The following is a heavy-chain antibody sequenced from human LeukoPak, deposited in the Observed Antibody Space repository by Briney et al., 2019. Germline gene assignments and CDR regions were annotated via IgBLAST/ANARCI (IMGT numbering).Heavy chain of an antibody. CDR3: AKWPNWGSVDY. J-gene: IGHJ4*02. CDR1: GFTFSSYG. D-gene: IGHD7-27*01. Sequence: GGTLRLSCAASGFTFSSYGVSWVRQAPGKGLEWVSAISGSGGSTYYADSVKGRFTISRDNSKNTLYLQMNSLRAEDTAVYYCAKWPNWGSVDYWGQGTLVTVSS. V-gene: IGHV3-23*01. CDR2: ISGSGGST.